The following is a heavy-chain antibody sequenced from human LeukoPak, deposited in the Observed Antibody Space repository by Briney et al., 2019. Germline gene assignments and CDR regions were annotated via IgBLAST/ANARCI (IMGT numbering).Heavy chain of an antibody. J-gene: IGHJ4*02. CDR2: IYTSGST. CDR3: ARVHDGYNYAFDY. Sequence: SQTLSLTCTVSGGSISSGSYYWSWIRQPAGKGLEWIGRIYTSGSTTYNPSLKSRVTISIDTSKNQFSLKLSSVTAADTAVYYCARVHDGYNYAFDYWGQGTLVTVSS. CDR1: GGSISSGSYY. V-gene: IGHV4-61*02. D-gene: IGHD5-24*01.